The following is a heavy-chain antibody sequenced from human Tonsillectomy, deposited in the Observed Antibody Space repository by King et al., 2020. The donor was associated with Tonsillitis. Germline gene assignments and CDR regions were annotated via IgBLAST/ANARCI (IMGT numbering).Heavy chain of an antibody. CDR3: AKVNGDFYGPENAFDI. Sequence: VQLVESGGGLVQPGGSLGLSCAASGFTFSSYALSWVRQAPGKGLEWVSGISGSGTTTFYADSVEGRFTISRDNSKNTLYLQVSSLRAEDTAVYYCAKVNGDFYGPENAFDIWGQGTMVTVSS. CDR2: ISGSGTTT. D-gene: IGHD3-3*01. J-gene: IGHJ3*02. V-gene: IGHV3-23*04. CDR1: GFTFSSYA.